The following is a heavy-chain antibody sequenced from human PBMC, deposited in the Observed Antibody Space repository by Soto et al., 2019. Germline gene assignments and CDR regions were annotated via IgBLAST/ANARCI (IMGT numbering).Heavy chain of an antibody. V-gene: IGHV3-30*03. J-gene: IGHJ4*02. CDR1: GFSFNTYG. CDR3: ATDRIRGTSYFDY. Sequence: QVQLLESGGGVVQPGRSLRLSCAASGFSFNTYGMHWVRQAPGKGLEWVAVISYNGDKTFYADSVKGRFTISRDNSQSTLYRQMNSLRPEDTAVYYCATDRIRGTSYFDYWGQGTLVTVSS. CDR2: ISYNGDKT. D-gene: IGHD6-6*01.